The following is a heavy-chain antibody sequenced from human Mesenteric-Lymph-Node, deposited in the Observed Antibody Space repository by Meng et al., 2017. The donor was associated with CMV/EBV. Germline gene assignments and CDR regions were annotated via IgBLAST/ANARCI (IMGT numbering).Heavy chain of an antibody. CDR3: ARGSYSWNYFDF. D-gene: IGHD2-21*01. V-gene: IGHV4-31*02. J-gene: IGHJ4*02. Sequence: VSGASFSSGGYYWGWLRQPPGKGLEWIGYVYYSGGSLYNPSLKSRVTISVDTSKDQFSLKLSSVTAADTAFYYCARGSYSWNYFDFWGQGALVTVSS. CDR1: GASFSSGGYY. CDR2: VYYSGGS.